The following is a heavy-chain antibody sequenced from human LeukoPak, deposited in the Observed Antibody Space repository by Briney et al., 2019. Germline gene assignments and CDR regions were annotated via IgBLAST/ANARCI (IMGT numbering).Heavy chain of an antibody. V-gene: IGHV3-21*01. CDR2: ISSSSSYI. J-gene: IGHJ3*02. CDR3: ARYLFGYSGYDNFQI. D-gene: IGHD5-12*01. CDR1: GFTFSSYS. Sequence: GGSLRLSCAASGFTFSSYSMNWVRQAPGKGLEWVSSISSSSSYIYYADSVKGRITISRDNAKNSLYLQMNSLRAEDTAVYYCARYLFGYSGYDNFQIWGQGTMVTVSS.